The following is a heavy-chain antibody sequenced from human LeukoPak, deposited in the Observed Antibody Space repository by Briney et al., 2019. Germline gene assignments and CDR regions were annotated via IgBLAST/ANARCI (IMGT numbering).Heavy chain of an antibody. CDR1: GFTFSSYS. Sequence: PGGSLRLSCAASGFTFSSYSMNWVRQAPGKGLEWLSYISSSSTIYYADSVKGRFTIFRDNAKNSLYLQMNSLRDEDTAVYYCAKDRGDYSGNPSDYWGQGTPVTVSS. V-gene: IGHV3-48*02. CDR2: ISSSSTI. J-gene: IGHJ4*02. D-gene: IGHD4-23*01. CDR3: AKDRGDYSGNPSDY.